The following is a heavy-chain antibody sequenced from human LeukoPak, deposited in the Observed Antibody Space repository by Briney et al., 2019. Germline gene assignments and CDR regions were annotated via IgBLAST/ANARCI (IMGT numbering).Heavy chain of an antibody. J-gene: IGHJ5*02. CDR3: ARGFSFFDP. Sequence: SETLSLTCTVSGYSISSGYYWGWIRQPPGKGLEWIGYIYYSGSTNYSPSLKSRVTISVDTSKNQVSLKLSSVTAADTAVYYCARGFSFFDPWGQGTLVTVSS. CDR1: GYSISSGYY. CDR2: IYYSGST. D-gene: IGHD3-3*01. V-gene: IGHV4-61*01.